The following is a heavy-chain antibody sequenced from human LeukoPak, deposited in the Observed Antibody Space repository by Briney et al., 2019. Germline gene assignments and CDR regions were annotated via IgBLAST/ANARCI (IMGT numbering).Heavy chain of an antibody. CDR1: GFTFSRFG. V-gene: IGHV3-30*02. CDR2: IPYDGSNK. CDR3: AKDAPSGYYYVRFDY. D-gene: IGHD3-22*01. J-gene: IGHJ4*02. Sequence: GGSLRLSCAASGFTFSRFGMHWVRQAPGKGLEWVAFIPYDGSNKYYADSVKGRFTISRDNSKNTLYLQMNSLRAEDTAVYYCAKDAPSGYYYVRFDYWGQGTLVTVSS.